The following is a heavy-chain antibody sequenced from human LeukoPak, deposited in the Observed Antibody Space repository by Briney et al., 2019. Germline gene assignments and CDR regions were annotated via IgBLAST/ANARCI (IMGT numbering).Heavy chain of an antibody. CDR3: ARNGWDYYDSSGYRWYFDL. V-gene: IGHV4-34*01. Sequence: SETLSLTCDVYRGSFSGYFWSWIRQTPGKGLEWLGDMNDSGSTNYNPSLKSRVTISVDTSKNQFSLKLSSVTAADTAVYYCARNGWDYYDSSGYRWYFDLWGRGTLVTVSS. J-gene: IGHJ2*01. D-gene: IGHD3-22*01. CDR2: MNDSGST. CDR1: RGSFSGYF.